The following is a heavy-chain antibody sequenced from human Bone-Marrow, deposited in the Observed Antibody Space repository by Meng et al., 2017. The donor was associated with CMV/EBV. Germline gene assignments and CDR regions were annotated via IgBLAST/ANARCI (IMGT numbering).Heavy chain of an antibody. V-gene: IGHV3-13*01. Sequence: GESLKISCAACGFTFSSYDMHWVRQATGKGLEWVSAIGTAGDTYYPGSVKGRFTISRDNSNNTLYLQMNSLRADDTALYYCSGGVSGSRRVQYWGQGTLVTVSS. CDR1: GFTFSSYD. D-gene: IGHD3-10*01. CDR3: SGGVSGSRRVQY. J-gene: IGHJ4*02. CDR2: IGTAGDT.